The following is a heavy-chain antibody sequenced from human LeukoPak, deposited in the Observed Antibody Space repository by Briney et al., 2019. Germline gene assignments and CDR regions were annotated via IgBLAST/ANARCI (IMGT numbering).Heavy chain of an antibody. J-gene: IGHJ4*02. Sequence: PGGSLRISCAASGFTVGNNYMSWVRQAPGKGLEWVSVIYSDGSTYYADSVKARFTISRDNSKNTLYLQVNSLRADDTAVYYCARDPGGGPTHGYWGQGTLVTVSS. CDR3: ARDPGGGPTHGY. V-gene: IGHV3-66*02. D-gene: IGHD1-26*01. CDR1: GFTVGNNY. CDR2: IYSDGST.